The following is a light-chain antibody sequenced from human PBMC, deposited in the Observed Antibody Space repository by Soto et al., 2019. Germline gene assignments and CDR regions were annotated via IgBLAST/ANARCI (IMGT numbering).Light chain of an antibody. CDR1: QGISSY. CDR3: QQLNSYPLT. CDR2: AAS. V-gene: IGKV1-9*01. Sequence: LIQTQSSLSASVGDRVTITCRASQGISSYLAWYQQKPGKAPKLLIYAASTLQSGVPSRFSGSGSGTDFTLTISSLQTEDFATYYCQQLNSYPLTFCGGTNV. J-gene: IGKJ4*01.